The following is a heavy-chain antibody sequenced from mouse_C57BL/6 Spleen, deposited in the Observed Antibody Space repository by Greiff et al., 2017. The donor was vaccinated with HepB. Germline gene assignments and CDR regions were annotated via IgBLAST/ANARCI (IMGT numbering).Heavy chain of an antibody. CDR2: IYPGSGST. J-gene: IGHJ2*01. D-gene: IGHD1-1*01. Sequence: QVQLQQSGAELVKPGASVKMSCKASGYTFTSYWITWVKQRPGQGLEWIGDIYPGSGSTNYNEKFKSKATLTVDTSSSTAYMQLSSLTSEDSAVYYCAGEGYYYGSSYGDYWGQGTTLTVSS. V-gene: IGHV1-55*01. CDR1: GYTFTSYW. CDR3: AGEGYYYGSSYGDY.